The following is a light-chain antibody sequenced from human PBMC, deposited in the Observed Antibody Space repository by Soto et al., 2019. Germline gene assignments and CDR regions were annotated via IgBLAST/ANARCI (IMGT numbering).Light chain of an antibody. V-gene: IGKV3-20*01. CDR3: QQYESSPVT. CDR1: QSVSSSY. Sequence: EIVLTQSPGTLSLSPGERATLSCRASQSVSSSYLAWYQQKPGQAPRLLIYVASSRATGIPDRFIGSLSGRDFTLTIIRLVPEDFTVYYCQQYESSPVTFGQGTMVEIK. CDR2: VAS. J-gene: IGKJ1*01.